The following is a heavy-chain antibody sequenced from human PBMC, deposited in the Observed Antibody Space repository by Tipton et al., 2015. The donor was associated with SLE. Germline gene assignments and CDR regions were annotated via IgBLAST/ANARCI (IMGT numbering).Heavy chain of an antibody. CDR3: ARLGIAAARLVDY. CDR2: IYTSGST. J-gene: IGHJ4*02. Sequence: LRLSCTVSGGSISSGSYYWSWIRPPAGKGLEWIGHIYTSGSTNYNPSLKSRVTISVDTSKNQFSLKLSSVTAADTAVYYCARLGIAAARLVDYWGQGTLVTVSS. V-gene: IGHV4-61*09. D-gene: IGHD6-13*01. CDR1: GGSISSGSYY.